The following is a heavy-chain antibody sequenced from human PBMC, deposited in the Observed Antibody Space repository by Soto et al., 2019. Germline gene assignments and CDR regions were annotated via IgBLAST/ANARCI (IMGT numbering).Heavy chain of an antibody. D-gene: IGHD3-10*01. CDR2: IYYSRST. CDR1: GGSISSGDYY. CDR3: ARDPGGGAAFDF. Sequence: PSETLSLTCTVSGGSISSGDYYWSWIRQPPGKGLEWIGYIYYSRSTYYNPSLKSRVTISVDTSKNQFSLKLSSVTAAVTVLYYCARDPGGGAAFDFWGQGTMVTVSS. J-gene: IGHJ3*01. V-gene: IGHV4-30-4*01.